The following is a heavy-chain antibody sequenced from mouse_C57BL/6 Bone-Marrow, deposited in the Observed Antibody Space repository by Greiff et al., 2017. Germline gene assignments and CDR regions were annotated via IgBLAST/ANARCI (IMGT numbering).Heavy chain of an antibody. CDR1: GYTFTSYW. CDR2: IDPSDSYT. CDR3: ARWDDGSSLDY. D-gene: IGHD1-1*01. J-gene: IGHJ2*01. V-gene: IGHV1-69*01. Sequence: QVQLQQPGAELVMPGASLKLSCTASGYTFTSYWMSWVKQRPGQGLEWIGEIDPSDSYTNYNQNFKGKSTFTVDKSSSTAYMQISSLTSEDPAVYYCARWDDGSSLDYWGQGTTLTVSS.